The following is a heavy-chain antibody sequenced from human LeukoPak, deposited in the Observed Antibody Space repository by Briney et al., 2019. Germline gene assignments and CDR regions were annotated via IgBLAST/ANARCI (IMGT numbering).Heavy chain of an antibody. Sequence: ASVKVSCMASVYSFTSYYIHSVPHAPEQGRWWVGIINPSGGSTSYAQKFQGRLTMTRDTSTSTVYMELSSLRSEDTAVYYCARGPYSSSWYTRPGFDYWGQGTLVTVSS. CDR3: ARGPYSSSWYTRPGFDY. D-gene: IGHD6-13*01. J-gene: IGHJ4*02. V-gene: IGHV1-46*01. CDR1: VYSFTSYY. CDR2: INPSGGST.